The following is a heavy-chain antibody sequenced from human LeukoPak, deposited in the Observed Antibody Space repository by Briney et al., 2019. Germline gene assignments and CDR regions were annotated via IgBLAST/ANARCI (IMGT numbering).Heavy chain of an antibody. D-gene: IGHD6-19*01. V-gene: IGHV3-7*01. CDR1: GFTFSSYW. CDR3: ARDPSSGWYGITFDY. J-gene: IGHJ4*02. CDR2: IKQDGSEK. Sequence: GGSLRLSCAASGFTFSSYWMCWVRQAPGKGLEWVANIKQDGSEKYYVDSVKGRFTISRDNAKNSLYLQMNSLRAEDTAVYYCARDPSSGWYGITFDYWGQGTLVTVSS.